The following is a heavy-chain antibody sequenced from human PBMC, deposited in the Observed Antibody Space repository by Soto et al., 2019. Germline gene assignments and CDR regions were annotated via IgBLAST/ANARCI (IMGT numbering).Heavy chain of an antibody. CDR2: IYYSGST. Sequence: QVQLQESGPGLVKPSETLSLTCTVSGGSVSSGSYYWSWIRQPPGKGLEWIGYIYYSGSTNYNPSLKSRVTISVDTSKDQFSLKLSSVTAADTAVDYCARRIVVVPAAMIAAAAPFDYWGQGTLVTVSS. CDR1: GGSVSSGSYY. D-gene: IGHD2-2*01. J-gene: IGHJ4*02. V-gene: IGHV4-61*01. CDR3: ARRIVVVPAAMIAAAAPFDY.